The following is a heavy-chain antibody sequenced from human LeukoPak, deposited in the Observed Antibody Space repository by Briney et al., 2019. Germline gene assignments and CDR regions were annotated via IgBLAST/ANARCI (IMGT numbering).Heavy chain of an antibody. CDR1: GDSVSSNSVT. V-gene: IGHV6-1*01. CDR3: AGTTVVSGGFDP. J-gene: IGHJ5*02. D-gene: IGHD4-17*01. CDR2: TYYRSKWYN. Sequence: SQTLSLTCAISGDSVSSNSVTWNWIRQSPSRGLEWLGRTYYRSKWYNDYAVSVKSRITINPDTSKNQFSLQLNSVTPEDTAVYYCAGTTVVSGGFDPWGQGTLVTVSS.